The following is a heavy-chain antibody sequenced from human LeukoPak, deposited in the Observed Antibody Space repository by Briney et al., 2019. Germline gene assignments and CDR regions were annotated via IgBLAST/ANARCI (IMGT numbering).Heavy chain of an antibody. CDR3: ARENIVVVPAAIVKRYYYYYMDV. CDR1: GGSISSYH. V-gene: IGHV4-4*07. CDR2: IYTSGST. D-gene: IGHD2-2*01. Sequence: SETLSLTCTVSGGSISSYHWSWIRQPAGKGLEWIGRIYTSGSTNYNPSLKSRVTMSVDTSKNQFSLKLSSVTAADTAVYYCARENIVVVPAAIVKRYYYYYMDVWGKGTTVTVSS. J-gene: IGHJ6*03.